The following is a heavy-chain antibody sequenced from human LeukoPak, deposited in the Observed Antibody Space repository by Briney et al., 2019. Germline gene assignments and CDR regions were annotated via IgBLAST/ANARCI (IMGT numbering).Heavy chain of an antibody. D-gene: IGHD2-15*01. J-gene: IGHJ4*02. CDR1: GFTFSSYA. Sequence: GGSLRLSCAASGFTFSSYAMHWVRQAPGKGLEYVSAISSNGGSTYYANSVKGRFTISRDNSKNTPYLQMGSLRAEDMAVYYCARDRVADIVVVVAAPHFDYWGQGTLVTVSS. V-gene: IGHV3-64*01. CDR3: ARDRVADIVVVVAAPHFDY. CDR2: ISSNGGST.